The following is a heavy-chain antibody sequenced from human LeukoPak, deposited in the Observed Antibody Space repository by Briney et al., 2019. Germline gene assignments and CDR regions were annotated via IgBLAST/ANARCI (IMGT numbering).Heavy chain of an antibody. V-gene: IGHV3-33*01. J-gene: IGHJ4*02. Sequence: GGSLRLSCAASGFTFSSYGMHWVRQAPGKGLEWVAVIWYDGSNKYYADSVKSRFTISRDNSKNTLYLQMNSLRAEDTAVYYCARDRDIVATIYYFDYWGQGTLVTVSS. CDR2: IWYDGSNK. CDR3: ARDRDIVATIYYFDY. D-gene: IGHD5-12*01. CDR1: GFTFSSYG.